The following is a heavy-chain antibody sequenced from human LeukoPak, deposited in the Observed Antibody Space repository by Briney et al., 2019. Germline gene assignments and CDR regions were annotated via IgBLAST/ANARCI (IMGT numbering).Heavy chain of an antibody. J-gene: IGHJ4*02. CDR3: ARDTEYYDFWSGYYKRGSIDY. V-gene: IGHV3-7*01. Sequence: GGSLRLSCAASGFTISSYWMSWVRQAPGKGLEWVANIKQDGSEKYYVDSVKGRFTISRDDAKNSLYLQMNSLRVEDTAVYYCARDTEYYDFWSGYYKRGSIDYWGQGTLVTVSS. D-gene: IGHD3-3*01. CDR2: IKQDGSEK. CDR1: GFTISSYW.